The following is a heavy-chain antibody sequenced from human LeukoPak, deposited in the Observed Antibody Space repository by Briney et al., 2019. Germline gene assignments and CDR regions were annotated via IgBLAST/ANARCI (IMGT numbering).Heavy chain of an antibody. CDR3: ARGRITMVRGVPYYYYMDV. CDR2: MNPNSGNT. J-gene: IGHJ6*03. V-gene: IGHV1-8*01. CDR1: GYTFTSYD. D-gene: IGHD3-10*01. Sequence: GASVKVSCKASGYTFTSYDINWVRQATGQGLEWMGWMNPNSGNTGYAQKFQGRVTITRNTSISTAYMELSSLRSEDTAVYYCARGRITMVRGVPYYYYMDVWGKGTTVTVSS.